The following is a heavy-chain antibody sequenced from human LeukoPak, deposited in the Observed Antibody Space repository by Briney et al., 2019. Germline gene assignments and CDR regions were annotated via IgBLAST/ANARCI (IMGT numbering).Heavy chain of an antibody. CDR3: ARVHCSGSSCYLTWFDP. D-gene: IGHD2-15*01. Sequence: SQTLSLTCNVSGDSISSGNYYWSWIRQGPGKGLEWIEYIYYSGSTYYNPSLKSRVTISVDTSKNQFSLKLNSVTAADTAVYCCARVHCSGSSCYLTWFDPWGRGTLVTVSS. CDR2: IYYSGST. V-gene: IGHV4-31*03. J-gene: IGHJ5*02. CDR1: GDSISSGNYY.